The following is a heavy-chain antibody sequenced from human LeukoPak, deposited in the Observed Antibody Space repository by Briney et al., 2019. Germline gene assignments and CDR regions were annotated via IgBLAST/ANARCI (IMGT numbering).Heavy chain of an antibody. CDR2: INPSGGST. D-gene: IGHD3-22*01. CDR1: GYTFTSYY. CDR3: ASPELYDSSGYYYYGMDV. Sequence: GASVKVSCKASGYTFTSYYMHWVRQAPGQGLEWMGIINPSGGSTSYAQKFQGRVTMTRDTSTSTVYMELSSLRSEDTAVYYCASPELYDSSGYYYYGMDVWGQGTTVTVSS. V-gene: IGHV1-46*01. J-gene: IGHJ6*02.